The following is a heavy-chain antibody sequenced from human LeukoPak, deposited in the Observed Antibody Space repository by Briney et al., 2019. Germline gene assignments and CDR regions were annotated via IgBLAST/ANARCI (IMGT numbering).Heavy chain of an antibody. CDR2: INPNSGGT. Sequence: ASVKVSCKASGYTFTGYYMHWVRQAPGQGLEWMGWINPNSGGTNYAQKFQGRVTMTRDTSISTAYMELSRLRSDDTAVYYCARTRVAPAAIGGGNWFDPWGQGTLVTVSS. D-gene: IGHD2-2*02. CDR3: ARTRVAPAAIGGGNWFDP. CDR1: GYTFTGYY. J-gene: IGHJ5*02. V-gene: IGHV1-2*02.